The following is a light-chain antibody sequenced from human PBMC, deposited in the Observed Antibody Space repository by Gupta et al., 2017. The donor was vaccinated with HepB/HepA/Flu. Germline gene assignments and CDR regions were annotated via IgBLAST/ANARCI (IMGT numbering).Light chain of an antibody. V-gene: IGLV2-14*01. J-gene: IGLJ2*01. CDR1: SSDVGGYNS. Sequence: QSALTQPASVSGSPGQSLTISCTGTSSDVGGYNSVSWYQQHPGKAPKLMIYDVSNRPSGVSNRFSGSKSGNTASLTISGLQAEDEADYYCSSYTSSSTRHVVFGGGTKLTVL. CDR3: SSYTSSSTRHVV. CDR2: DVS.